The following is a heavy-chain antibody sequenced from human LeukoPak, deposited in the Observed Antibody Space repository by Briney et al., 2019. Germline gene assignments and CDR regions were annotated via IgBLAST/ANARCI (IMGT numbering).Heavy chain of an antibody. CDR2: IKQDGNEK. Sequence: GGSLRLSCAASGFTFRTYWMSWVRQAPGKGLDWVANIKQDGNEKYYVDSVKGRFTISRDNAKNSLYLQMDSLTAEDTAVYYCARDRVVVLTAHHPYFDHWGQGTLVTVSS. D-gene: IGHD2-15*01. CDR3: ARDRVVVLTAHHPYFDH. J-gene: IGHJ4*02. CDR1: GFTFRTYW. V-gene: IGHV3-7*01.